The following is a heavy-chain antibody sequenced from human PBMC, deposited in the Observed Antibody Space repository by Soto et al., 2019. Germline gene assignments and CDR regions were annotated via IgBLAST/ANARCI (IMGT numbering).Heavy chain of an antibody. CDR2: ISSSSSYI. J-gene: IGHJ5*02. V-gene: IGHV3-21*01. Sequence: PGGSLRLSCAASGFTFSSYSMNWVRQAPGKGLEWVSSISSSSSYIYYADSVKGRFTISRDNAKNSLYLQMNSLRAEDTAVYYCARDVLPVHFDWLSTRSWFDPWGQGTLVTVSS. CDR1: GFTFSSYS. CDR3: ARDVLPVHFDWLSTRSWFDP. D-gene: IGHD3-9*01.